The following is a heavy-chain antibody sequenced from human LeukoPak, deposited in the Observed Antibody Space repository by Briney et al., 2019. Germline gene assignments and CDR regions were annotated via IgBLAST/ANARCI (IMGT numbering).Heavy chain of an antibody. CDR3: AKDRRFGSSWYFIFDY. CDR2: ISWDGGST. CDR1: GFSIDDYA. Sequence: GGSLRLSCAASGFSIDDYAMHWVRQAPGKGLEWVSLISWDGGSTYYADSVKGRFTISRDNSKNSLYLQMNSLRTEDTALYYCAKDRRFGSSWYFIFDYWGQGTLVTVSS. V-gene: IGHV3-43*01. D-gene: IGHD6-13*01. J-gene: IGHJ4*02.